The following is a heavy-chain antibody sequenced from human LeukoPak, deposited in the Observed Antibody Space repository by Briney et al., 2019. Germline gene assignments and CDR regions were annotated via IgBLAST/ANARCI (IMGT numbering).Heavy chain of an antibody. CDR3: ARDQEVKQQVVRSYYYYGMDV. J-gene: IGHJ6*02. CDR1: GYTFTGYY. CDR2: INPNSGGT. V-gene: IGHV1-2*02. Sequence: ASVKVSCKASGYTFTGYYMHWVGQAPGQGLEWMGWINPNSGGTNYAQKFQGRVTMTRDTSISTAYMELSRLRSDDTAVYYCARDQEVKQQVVRSYYYYGMDVWGQGTTVTVSS. D-gene: IGHD6-13*01.